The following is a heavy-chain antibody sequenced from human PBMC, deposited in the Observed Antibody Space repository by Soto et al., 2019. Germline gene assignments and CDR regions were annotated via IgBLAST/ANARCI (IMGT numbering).Heavy chain of an antibody. J-gene: IGHJ3*01. CDR2: IYSGGST. CDR3: ATRPLLPGAP. D-gene: IGHD3-22*01. CDR1: GFTFSSND. V-gene: IGHV3-53*01. Sequence: EVQLVESGGGLIQPGGSLRLSCAASGFTFSSNDMNWVRQAPGKGLEWVSLIYSGGSTYYAASVKGRFTISRDNSKNTLYLQTSSLRADDTAVYYCATRPLLPGAPWGQGTMVTVSS.